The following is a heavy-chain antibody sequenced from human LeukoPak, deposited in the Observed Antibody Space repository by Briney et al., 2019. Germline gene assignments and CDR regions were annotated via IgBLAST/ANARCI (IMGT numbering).Heavy chain of an antibody. CDR1: GFTFSSYW. V-gene: IGHV3-74*01. CDR3: ARDPGTAMVGDAFDI. J-gene: IGHJ3*02. D-gene: IGHD5-18*01. Sequence: PGGSLRLSCAASGFTFSSYWMHWVRQAPGKGLVWVSRINPDGSTTNYADSVKGRFTISRDNAKNSLYLQMNSLRAEDTAVYYCARDPGTAMVGDAFDIWGQGTMVTVSS. CDR2: INPDGSTT.